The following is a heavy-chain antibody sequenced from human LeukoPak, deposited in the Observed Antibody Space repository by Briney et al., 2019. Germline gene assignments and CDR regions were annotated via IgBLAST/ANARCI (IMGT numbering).Heavy chain of an antibody. CDR3: ARGSMVNYFDSSGYYNY. CDR1: GGSISSYY. D-gene: IGHD3-22*01. J-gene: IGHJ4*02. Sequence: SETLSPTCTVSGGSISSYYWSWIRQPPGKGLEWIGYIYYSGSTNYNPSLKSRVTIPVDTSKNQFSLKLSSVTAADTAVYYCARGSMVNYFDSSGYYNYWGQGALVTVSS. V-gene: IGHV4-59*01. CDR2: IYYSGST.